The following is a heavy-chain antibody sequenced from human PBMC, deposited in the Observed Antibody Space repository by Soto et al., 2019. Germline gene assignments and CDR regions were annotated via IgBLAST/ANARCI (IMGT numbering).Heavy chain of an antibody. Sequence: QITLKESGPTLVKPTQTLTLTCTFSGFSLSTSGVGVGWIRQPPGKALEWLALIYWDDDKRYSPSLKSRLTITKDTSKNQVVLTLTNMDPVDTATYYCAQYYYDSSGYSYFDYWGQGTLVTVSS. CDR1: GFSLSTSGVG. J-gene: IGHJ4*02. V-gene: IGHV2-5*02. CDR3: AQYYYDSSGYSYFDY. D-gene: IGHD3-22*01. CDR2: IYWDDDK.